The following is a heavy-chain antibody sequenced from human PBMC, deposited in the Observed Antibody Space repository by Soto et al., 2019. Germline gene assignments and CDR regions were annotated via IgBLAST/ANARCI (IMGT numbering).Heavy chain of an antibody. CDR3: ARERARVFDS. V-gene: IGHV1-58*01. CDR2: IVVGSGNT. CDR1: ALANSIAL. J-gene: IGHJ4*02. Sequence: KVSLKAAALANSIALCEWVRQGRGQRLEWIGWIVVGSGNTNYAEKFQERVTITRDMSTSTAYMELSSLRAEDTAVYFCARERARVFDSWGQGTLVTVSS.